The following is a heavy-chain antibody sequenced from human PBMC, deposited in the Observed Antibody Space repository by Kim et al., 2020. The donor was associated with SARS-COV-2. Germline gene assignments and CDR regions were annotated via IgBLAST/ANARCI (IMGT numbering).Heavy chain of an antibody. Sequence: GGSLRLSCAASGFTFSDYYMSWIRQAPGKGLEWDSYISSSSSYTNYADSVKGRFTISRDNAKNSLYLQMNSLRAEDTAVYYCARDHSTYYYDSSGYYRALTPEYYYYGLDVWGQGTTVTVSS. D-gene: IGHD3-22*01. CDR1: GFTFSDYY. CDR2: ISSSSSYT. V-gene: IGHV3-11*05. J-gene: IGHJ6*02. CDR3: ARDHSTYYYDSSGYYRALTPEYYYYGLDV.